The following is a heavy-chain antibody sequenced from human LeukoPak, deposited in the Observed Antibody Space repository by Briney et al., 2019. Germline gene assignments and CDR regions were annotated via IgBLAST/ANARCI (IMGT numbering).Heavy chain of an antibody. CDR2: IIPIFGTA. CDR1: GGTFSSYA. CDR3: ARDLRVFGGPLYYFDY. D-gene: IGHD3-16*01. J-gene: IGHJ4*02. Sequence: SVKVSCKASGGTFSSYAISWVRQAPGQGLEWMGGIIPIFGTANYAQKFQGRVTMTRDTSTSTVYMELSSLRSEDMAVYYCARDLRVFGGPLYYFDYWGEGTLVTVSS. V-gene: IGHV1-69*05.